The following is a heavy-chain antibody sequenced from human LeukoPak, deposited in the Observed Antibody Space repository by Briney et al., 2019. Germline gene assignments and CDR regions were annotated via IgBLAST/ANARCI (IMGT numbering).Heavy chain of an antibody. Sequence: SETLSLTCTVSGGSISSSSYYWGWIRQPPGKGLEWIGSTYYSGSTEYNPSLKSRVTISLDTSKNQFSLKLSSVTAADTAVYYCAREETYYDILTGYYVWGQGTLVTVSS. V-gene: IGHV4-39*07. CDR3: AREETYYDILTGYYV. CDR1: GGSISSSSYY. D-gene: IGHD3-9*01. CDR2: TYYSGST. J-gene: IGHJ4*02.